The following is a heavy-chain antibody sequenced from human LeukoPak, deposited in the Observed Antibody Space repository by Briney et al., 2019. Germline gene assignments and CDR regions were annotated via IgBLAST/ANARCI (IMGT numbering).Heavy chain of an antibody. J-gene: IGHJ4*02. Sequence: ASVKVSCKVSGYTLTELSTHWVRQAPGKGLEWMGGYDPEDGEIVYAQKFQGRVTMTEDTSTDTAYMELSSLTSEDTAAYYCATDLRRYFQRWAQGTLVTVSS. D-gene: IGHD2/OR15-2a*01. V-gene: IGHV1-24*01. CDR1: GYTLTELS. CDR3: ATDLRRYFQR. CDR2: YDPEDGEI.